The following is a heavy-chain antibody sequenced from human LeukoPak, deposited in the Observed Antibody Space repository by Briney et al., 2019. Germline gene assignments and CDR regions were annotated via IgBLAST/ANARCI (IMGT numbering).Heavy chain of an antibody. CDR1: GGSFSGYY. Sequence: SETLSLTCAVYGGSFSGYYWSWIRQPPGKGLEGIGEINHSGSTNYNPSLKSRVTISVDTSKNQFSLKLSSVTAADTAVYYCARAKCSGGSCYLVYFDYWGQGTLVTVSS. J-gene: IGHJ4*02. CDR3: ARAKCSGGSCYLVYFDY. V-gene: IGHV4-34*01. CDR2: INHSGST. D-gene: IGHD2-15*01.